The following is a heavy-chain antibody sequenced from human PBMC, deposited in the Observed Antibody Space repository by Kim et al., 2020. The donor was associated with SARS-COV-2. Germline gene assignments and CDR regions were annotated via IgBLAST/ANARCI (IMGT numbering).Heavy chain of an antibody. J-gene: IGHJ6*02. V-gene: IGHV3-23*01. CDR3: AKDAKPDV. CDR1: GFTFRLYA. Sequence: GGSLRLSCAASGFTFRLYAMTWVRQAPGKGLEWVSTITISGGTTYYADSVKGRFTISRDDPKKTLYLQMNSLRAEDTAVYYCAKDAKPDVWGQGTTVTVSS. CDR2: ITISGGTT.